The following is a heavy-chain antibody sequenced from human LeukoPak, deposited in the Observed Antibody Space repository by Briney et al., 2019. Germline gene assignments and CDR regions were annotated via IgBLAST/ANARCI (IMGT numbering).Heavy chain of an antibody. CDR2: INPSGGST. Sequence: GASVKVSCKASGYTFTSYDINWVRQAPGQGLEWMGIINPSGGSTSYAQKFQGRVTMTRDTSTSTVYMELSSLRSDDTAVYYCAREGITIFGAPSPGAFDIWGQGTMVTVSS. J-gene: IGHJ3*02. CDR3: AREGITIFGAPSPGAFDI. CDR1: GYTFTSYD. V-gene: IGHV1-46*01. D-gene: IGHD3-3*01.